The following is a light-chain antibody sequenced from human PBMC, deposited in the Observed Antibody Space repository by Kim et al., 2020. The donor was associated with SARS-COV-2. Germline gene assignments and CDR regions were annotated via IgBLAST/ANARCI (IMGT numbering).Light chain of an antibody. Sequence: ELTQPPSASGTPGQRVTISCSGSSSNIGSNYVYWYQQLPGTAPKLLIYRNNQRPSGVPDRFSDSKSGTSASLAISGLRSEDEADYYCAAWDDSLSGYVFGTGTKVTVL. J-gene: IGLJ1*01. CDR2: RNN. CDR3: AAWDDSLSGYV. CDR1: SSNIGSNY. V-gene: IGLV1-47*01.